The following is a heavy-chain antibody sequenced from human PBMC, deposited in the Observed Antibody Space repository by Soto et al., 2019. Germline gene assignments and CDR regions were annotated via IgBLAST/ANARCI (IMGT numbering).Heavy chain of an antibody. CDR3: ARGTDRGVYSYCMYV. CDR2: INHSGSN. J-gene: IGHJ6*02. D-gene: IGHD3-10*01. V-gene: IGHV4-34*01. Sequence: QVQLQQWGAGLLKPSETLSLTCAVYGGSFSGYYWSWIRQPPGKGLEWIGEINHSGSNNYNQSLKRRVTTKGDTSNNQCSLKPSYVTAADTAVYYCARGTDRGVYSYCMYVWSHGTTVAAS. CDR1: GGSFSGYY.